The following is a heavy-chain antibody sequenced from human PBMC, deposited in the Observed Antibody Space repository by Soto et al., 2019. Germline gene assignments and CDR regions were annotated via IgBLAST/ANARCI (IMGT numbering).Heavy chain of an antibody. D-gene: IGHD6-19*01. Sequence: ASVKVSCKASGYTFTSYGISWVRQAPGQGLEWMGWISAYNGNTNYAQKLQGRVTMTTDTSTSTAYMELRSLRSDDTAVYYCARDGSKKWLDYYYYYGMDVWGQGTTVTVSS. J-gene: IGHJ6*02. CDR2: ISAYNGNT. V-gene: IGHV1-18*04. CDR3: ARDGSKKWLDYYYYYGMDV. CDR1: GYTFTSYG.